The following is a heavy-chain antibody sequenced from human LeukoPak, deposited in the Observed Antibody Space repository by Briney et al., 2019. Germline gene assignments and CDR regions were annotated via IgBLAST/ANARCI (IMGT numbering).Heavy chain of an antibody. J-gene: IGHJ6*03. D-gene: IGHD6-13*01. CDR3: ATGTYSSRWTGDYYYMDV. V-gene: IGHV1-24*01. Sequence: ASVKVSCKVSGYTLTELSMHWVRQAPGKGLEWMGGFDPEDGETIYAQKFQGRVTMTEDTSTDTAYMELSSLRSEDTAVYYCATGTYSSRWTGDYYYMDVWGKGTTVT. CDR2: FDPEDGET. CDR1: GYTLTELS.